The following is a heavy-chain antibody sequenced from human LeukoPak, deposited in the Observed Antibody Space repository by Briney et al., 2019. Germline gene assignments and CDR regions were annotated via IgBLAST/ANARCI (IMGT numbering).Heavy chain of an antibody. CDR1: GFTFSSYA. J-gene: IGHJ4*02. V-gene: IGHV3-30-3*01. Sequence: EGSLRLSCAASGFTFSSYAMHWVRQAPGKGLEWVAVISYDGSNKYYADSVKGRFTISRDNSKNTLYLQMNSLRAEDTAVYYCAREAHYWGQGTLVTVSS. CDR3: AREAHY. CDR2: ISYDGSNK.